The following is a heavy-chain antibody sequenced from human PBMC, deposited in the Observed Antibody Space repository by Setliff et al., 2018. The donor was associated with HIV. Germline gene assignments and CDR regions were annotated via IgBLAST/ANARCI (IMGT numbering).Heavy chain of an antibody. CDR2: IYDSGKT. D-gene: IGHD3-10*02. V-gene: IGHV4-30-2*01. CDR1: GGSISSIGYS. CDR3: ARPLTTSYYFWGDAFGF. Sequence: PSETLSLTCAVSGGSISSIGYSWSWIRQPPGEGLEWIGYIYDSGKTKYNPSLKSRVTISEDRSKNQVSLKLTSVTAADTAVYYCARPLTTSYYFWGDAFGFWGQGTMVTVSS. J-gene: IGHJ3*01.